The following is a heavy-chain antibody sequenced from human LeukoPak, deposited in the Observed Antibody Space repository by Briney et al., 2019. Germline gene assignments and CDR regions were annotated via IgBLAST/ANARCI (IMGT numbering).Heavy chain of an antibody. Sequence: GGSLRLSCAASGFPFDDYGMNWVRQVPGKGLEWVSGINWNGGSTGYADSVKGRFTISRDNAKNSLYLQMNSLRDDDTAVYYCTRDPRLTDYWGQGTLVTVSS. J-gene: IGHJ4*02. CDR1: GFPFDDYG. V-gene: IGHV3-20*04. CDR2: INWNGGST. CDR3: TRDPRLTDY.